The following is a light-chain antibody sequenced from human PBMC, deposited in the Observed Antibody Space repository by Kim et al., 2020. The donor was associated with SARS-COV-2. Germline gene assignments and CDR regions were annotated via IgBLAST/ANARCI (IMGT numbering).Light chain of an antibody. CDR1: SSDIGAYDF. CDR3: SSFRGRTLYV. V-gene: IGLV2-14*03. Sequence: GQSIAISCTGTSSDIGAYDFVSWYQQHPGKAPKLVIYDVSNRTSGISDRFSGSKSGDTASLTISGLRTEDEADYYCSSFRGRTLYVFGTGTKVTVL. CDR2: DVS. J-gene: IGLJ1*01.